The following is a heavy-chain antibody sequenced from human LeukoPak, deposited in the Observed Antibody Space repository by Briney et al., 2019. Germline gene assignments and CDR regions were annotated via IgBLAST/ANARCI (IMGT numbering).Heavy chain of an antibody. Sequence: GGSLRLSCAASGFTFSSYAMHWVRQAPGKGLEWVAVISYDGSNKYYADSVKGRFTISRDNSKNTLYLQMNSLRAEDTAVYYCAKARRFLEHFDAFDIWGQGTMVTVSS. CDR3: AKARRFLEHFDAFDI. J-gene: IGHJ3*02. CDR1: GFTFSSYA. CDR2: ISYDGSNK. D-gene: IGHD3-3*01. V-gene: IGHV3-30-3*01.